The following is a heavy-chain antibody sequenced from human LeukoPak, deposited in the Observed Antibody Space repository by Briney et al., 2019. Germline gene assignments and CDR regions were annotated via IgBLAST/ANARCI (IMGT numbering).Heavy chain of an antibody. D-gene: IGHD6-13*01. CDR3: ASIAAAGLSRGDYFDY. CDR1: GFTFSSYS. J-gene: IGHJ4*02. Sequence: GGSLRLSRAPSGFTFSSYSMNWVRQAPGKGLEWVSSISSSSSYIYYADSVKGRFTISRDNAKNSLYLQMNSLRAEDTAVYYCASIAAAGLSRGDYFDYWGQGTLVTVSS. V-gene: IGHV3-21*01. CDR2: ISSSSSYI.